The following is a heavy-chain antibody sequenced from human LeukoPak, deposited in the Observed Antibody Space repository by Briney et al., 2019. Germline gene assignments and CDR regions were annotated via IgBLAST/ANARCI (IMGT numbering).Heavy chain of an antibody. CDR2: ISHSVNII. Sequence: GGSLRLSCAASGFTFSSYEMYWVRQAPGKGLEWVSYISHSVNIIYYADSVKGRFTISRDNAKNSLYLQMNSLRVEDTAVYYCASGSYYDYWGQGTLVTVSS. D-gene: IGHD1-26*01. J-gene: IGHJ4*02. V-gene: IGHV3-48*03. CDR3: ASGSYYDY. CDR1: GFTFSSYE.